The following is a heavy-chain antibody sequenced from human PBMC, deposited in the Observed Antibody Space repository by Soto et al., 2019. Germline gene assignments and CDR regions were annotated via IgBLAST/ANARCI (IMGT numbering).Heavy chain of an antibody. CDR2: IKSKTDGGTT. V-gene: IGHV3-15*01. CDR3: TTGGITMVRGALDAFDI. D-gene: IGHD3-10*01. J-gene: IGHJ3*02. CDR1: GFTFSNAW. Sequence: GGSLRLSCAASGFTFSNAWMSWVRQAPGKGLEWVGRIKSKTDGGTTDYAEPVKGRFTISRDDSKNTLYLQMNSLKTEDTAVYYCTTGGITMVRGALDAFDIWGQGTMVTVSS.